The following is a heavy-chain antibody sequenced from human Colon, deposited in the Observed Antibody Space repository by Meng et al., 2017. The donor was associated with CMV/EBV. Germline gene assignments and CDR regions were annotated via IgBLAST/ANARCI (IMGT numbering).Heavy chain of an antibody. D-gene: IGHD5-24*01. Sequence: LGPGPGLGKPSGTLSSPFTCSGHSIRVRSYYWGWIRQPPGKGLEWISSIYYTGNDYHNPSLKSRVTISIDTSNNQFSLRLTSVTAADTAVYYCARMALHWYFDLWGRGTLVTVSS. CDR1: GHSIRVRSYY. V-gene: IGHV4-39*07. CDR2: IYYTGND. J-gene: IGHJ2*01. CDR3: ARMALHWYFDL.